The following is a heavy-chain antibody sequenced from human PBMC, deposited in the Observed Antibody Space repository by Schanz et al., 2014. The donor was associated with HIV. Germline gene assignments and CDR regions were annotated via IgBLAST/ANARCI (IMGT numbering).Heavy chain of an antibody. D-gene: IGHD3-10*01. CDR2: IWFDGSNK. CDR1: GFTFSTYV. Sequence: QVQLVESGGGVVQPGRSLRLSCAASGFTFSTYVMHWVRQAPGKGLEWVAIIWFDGSNKYYADSVRGRFTISRDNSKNTLYLQMNSLRAEDTAVYYCARVFGRTYGLPDYWGQGTLVTVSS. CDR3: ARVFGRTYGLPDY. V-gene: IGHV3-33*01. J-gene: IGHJ4*02.